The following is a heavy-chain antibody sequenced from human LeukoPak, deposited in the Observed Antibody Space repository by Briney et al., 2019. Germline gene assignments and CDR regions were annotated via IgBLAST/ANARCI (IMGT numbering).Heavy chain of an antibody. V-gene: IGHV7-4-1*02. J-gene: IGHJ3*02. CDR1: GYTFTRYA. Sequence: GASVKVSCKASGYTFTRYAMNWVRQAPGQGLEWMGWINTNTENPTYAQGFTGRFVFSLDTSVSTAYLQISSLKAEDTVVYYCARRGPDAFDIWGQGTMVTVSS. D-gene: IGHD3-10*01. CDR2: INTNTENP. CDR3: ARRGPDAFDI.